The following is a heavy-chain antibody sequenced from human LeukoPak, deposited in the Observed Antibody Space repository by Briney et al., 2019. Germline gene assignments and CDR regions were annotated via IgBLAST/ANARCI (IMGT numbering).Heavy chain of an antibody. J-gene: IGHJ3*02. V-gene: IGHV3-74*01. CDR3: AREYNSGPKQTDAFDI. D-gene: IGHD3-22*01. CDR2: ISGDEIWT. Sequence: GRSLRLSCAASGFTFDDYAMHWVRQAPGKGLVWVSRISGDEIWTSYADSVKGRFIISRDNAKDTLYLQMNSLRTEDTAVYYCAREYNSGPKQTDAFDIWGQGTMVTVSS. CDR1: GFTFDDYA.